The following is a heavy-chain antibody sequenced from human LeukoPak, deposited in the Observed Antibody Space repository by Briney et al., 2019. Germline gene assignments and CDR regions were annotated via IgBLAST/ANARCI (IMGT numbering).Heavy chain of an antibody. Sequence: PGASLRLSCAASGFTFSSYAMSWVRQASGKGLEWVSAISGSGGSTYYADSVKGRFTISRDNSKNTLYLQMNSLRAEDTAVYYCARRRDSSGYYSGYYFDYWGQGTLVTVSS. V-gene: IGHV3-23*01. J-gene: IGHJ4*02. CDR1: GFTFSSYA. D-gene: IGHD3-22*01. CDR3: ARRRDSSGYYSGYYFDY. CDR2: ISGSGGST.